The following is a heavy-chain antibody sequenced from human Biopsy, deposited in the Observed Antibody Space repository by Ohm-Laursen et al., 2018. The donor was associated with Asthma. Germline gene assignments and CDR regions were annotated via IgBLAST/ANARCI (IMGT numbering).Heavy chain of an antibody. CDR3: AKDRVAGRSYYFDY. V-gene: IGHV3-30*18. D-gene: IGHD6-13*01. J-gene: IGHJ4*02. CDR1: GFNFHNYG. Sequence: SLRLSCAAPGFNFHNYGMNWVRRAPGKGLEWVAQILFDGRKINYPDSVKGRFTISRDNSKNMVYLQMNSLRPEDTAVYYCAKDRVAGRSYYFDYWGQGSLVSASS. CDR2: ILFDGRKI.